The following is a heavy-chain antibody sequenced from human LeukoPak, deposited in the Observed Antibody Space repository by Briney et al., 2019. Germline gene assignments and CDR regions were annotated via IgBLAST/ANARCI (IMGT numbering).Heavy chain of an antibody. CDR2: ISGSGGST. D-gene: IGHD3-10*01. CDR1: GFSFSTYS. CDR3: ARAMVRETLDY. V-gene: IGHV3-23*01. Sequence: GGSLRLSCAASGFSFSTYSMNWIRQAPGKGLEWVSAISGSGGSTYYADSVRGRFTISRDNSKNTLHLQMHSLRHDDTAVYYCARAMVRETLDYWGQGALVTVSS. J-gene: IGHJ4*02.